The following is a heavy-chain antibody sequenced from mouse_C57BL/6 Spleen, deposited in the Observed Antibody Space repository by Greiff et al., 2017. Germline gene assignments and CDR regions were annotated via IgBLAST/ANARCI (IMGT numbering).Heavy chain of an antibody. V-gene: IGHV1-80*01. Sequence: QVQLQQSGAELVKPGASVKISCKASGYAFSSYWMNWVKQRPGKGLEWIGQIYPGDGDTNYNGKFKGKATLTADKSSSTAYMQLSSLTSEASAVYFCARSSGKGDYFDYWGQGTTLTVSS. CDR2: IYPGDGDT. CDR3: ARSSGKGDYFDY. CDR1: GYAFSSYW. J-gene: IGHJ2*01. D-gene: IGHD1-3*01.